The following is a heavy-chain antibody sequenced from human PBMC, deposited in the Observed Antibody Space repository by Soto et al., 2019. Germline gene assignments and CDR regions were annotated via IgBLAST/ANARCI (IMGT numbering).Heavy chain of an antibody. CDR1: GYTFTSYA. CDR2: INAGNGNT. D-gene: IGHD5-18*01. V-gene: IGHV1-3*01. Sequence: QVQLVQSGAEVKKPGASVKVSCKASGYTFTSYAMHWVRQAPGQRLEWMGWINAGNGNTKYSQKFQGRVTITRDTSAITAYMELSSLRSEGTAVYYCARDPGYSYGYNWGQGTLVTVSS. CDR3: ARDPGYSYGYN. J-gene: IGHJ4*02.